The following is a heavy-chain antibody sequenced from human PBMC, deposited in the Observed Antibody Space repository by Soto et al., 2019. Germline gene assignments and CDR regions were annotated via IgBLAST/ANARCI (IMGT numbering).Heavy chain of an antibody. Sequence: SETLSLTCTVSGGSISSYYWSWIRQPPGKGLEWIGYIYYSGSTNYNPSLKSRVTISVDTSKNQFSLKLSSVTAADTAVYYCARGCGIYFDVSRGYDLDSIWLDHWVQRTLVTV. CDR1: GGSISSYY. CDR2: IYYSGST. CDR3: ARGCGIYFDVSRGYDLDSIWLDH. D-gene: IGHD3-3*01. J-gene: IGHJ5*02. V-gene: IGHV4-59*12.